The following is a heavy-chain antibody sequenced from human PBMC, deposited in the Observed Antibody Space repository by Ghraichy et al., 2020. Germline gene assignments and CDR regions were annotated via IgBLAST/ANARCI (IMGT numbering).Heavy chain of an antibody. CDR3: ARDLYVGSGSSRANDH. CDR1: GYTFTSYA. D-gene: IGHD1-26*01. Sequence: ASVKVSCKASGYTFTSYAISWVRQAPGQGLEWMGWINTYNGDTNYARRLQGRVSMATDTSTSIAYMELRSLRSDDTALYYCARDLYVGSGSSRANDHWGQGTLVTVSS. V-gene: IGHV1-18*01. CDR2: INTYNGDT. J-gene: IGHJ4*02.